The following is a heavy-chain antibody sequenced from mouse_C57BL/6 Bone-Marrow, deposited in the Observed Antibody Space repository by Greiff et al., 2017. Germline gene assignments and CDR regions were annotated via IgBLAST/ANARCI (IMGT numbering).Heavy chain of an antibody. J-gene: IGHJ2*01. D-gene: IGHD1-1*01. Sequence: VKLMESGAELARPGASVKLSCKASGYTFTRYGISWVKQRTGQGLEWIGEIYPRSGNTYYNEKFKGKATLTADKSSSTAYMELRSLTSEDSAVYFCAREGDYYGSSSGFDYWGQGTTLTVSS. CDR3: AREGDYYGSSSGFDY. CDR1: GYTFTRYG. V-gene: IGHV1-81*01. CDR2: IYPRSGNT.